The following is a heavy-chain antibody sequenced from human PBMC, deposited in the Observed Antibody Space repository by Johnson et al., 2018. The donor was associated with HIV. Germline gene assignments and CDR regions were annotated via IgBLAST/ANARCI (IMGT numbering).Heavy chain of an antibody. CDR1: GFTFSTNW. V-gene: IGHV3-74*01. CDR2: INSDGSST. CDR3: ARSFGVTTPGAFDI. D-gene: IGHD3-3*01. Sequence: VQLVESGGDLVQPGGSLRLSCVGSGFTFSTNWMHWVRQAPGKGLVWVSRINSDGSSTSYADSVKGRFTISRDNAKNTLYLQMNSLRAEDTAVYYCARSFGVTTPGAFDIWGQGTMVTVSS. J-gene: IGHJ3*02.